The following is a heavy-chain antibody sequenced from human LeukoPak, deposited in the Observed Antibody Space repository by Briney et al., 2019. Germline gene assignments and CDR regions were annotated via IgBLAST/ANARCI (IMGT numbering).Heavy chain of an antibody. V-gene: IGHV1-2*02. J-gene: IGHJ6*02. CDR3: ARDNIFMTGTGRYSERGKYGMDV. CDR1: GYTFTGYH. D-gene: IGHD3-9*01. Sequence: ASVNVSCKASGYTFTGYHLHWVRQAPGQGLEWVAWINPNTGDTSSPQKFRDRVTMSRDTSMRTAYMELSSLRSDDTAVYYCARDNIFMTGTGRYSERGKYGMDVWGQGTTVTVSS. CDR2: INPNTGDT.